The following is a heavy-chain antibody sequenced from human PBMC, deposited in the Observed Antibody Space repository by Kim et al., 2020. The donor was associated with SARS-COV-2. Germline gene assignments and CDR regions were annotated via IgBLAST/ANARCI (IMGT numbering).Heavy chain of an antibody. CDR3: ARGTAVNPWTLAFDI. Sequence: LSLTCAASGFTFSSYSMNWVRQAPGKGLEWVSYISSSSSTIYYADSVKGRFTISRDNAKNSLYLQMNSLRDEDTAVYYCARGTAVNPWTLAFDIWGQGTMVTVSS. J-gene: IGHJ3*02. CDR1: GFTFSSYS. V-gene: IGHV3-48*02. CDR2: ISSSSSTI. D-gene: IGHD2-21*02.